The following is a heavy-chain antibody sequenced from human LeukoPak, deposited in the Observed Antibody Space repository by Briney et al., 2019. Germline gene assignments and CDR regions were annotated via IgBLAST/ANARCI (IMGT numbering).Heavy chain of an antibody. CDR2: IYYSGST. V-gene: IGHV4-59*01. CDR1: GGSISSYY. J-gene: IGHJ4*02. D-gene: IGHD6-19*01. CDR3: ARVSRRYSSGWYPLYYFDY. Sequence: PSETLSLTCTVSGGSISSYYWSWIRQPPGKGLEWIGYIYYSGSTNYNPSLKSRVTISVDTSKNQFSLKLSSLTAADTAVYYCARVSRRYSSGWYPLYYFDYWGQGTLVTVSS.